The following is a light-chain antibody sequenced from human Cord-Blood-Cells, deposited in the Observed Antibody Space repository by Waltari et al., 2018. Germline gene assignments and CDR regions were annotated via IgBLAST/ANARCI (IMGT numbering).Light chain of an antibody. V-gene: IGKV1-5*03. Sequence: DIQMTQSPSTLSASVGDRLTITCRANQHISSWLAWYQQKPGKAPKLLIYKTSSLESGVPSRFSGSGSRTEVNVTISSLQPDDFATYYCQQDNSYSHVTFGQGTKVEIK. J-gene: IGKJ1*01. CDR3: QQDNSYSHVT. CDR2: KTS. CDR1: QHISSW.